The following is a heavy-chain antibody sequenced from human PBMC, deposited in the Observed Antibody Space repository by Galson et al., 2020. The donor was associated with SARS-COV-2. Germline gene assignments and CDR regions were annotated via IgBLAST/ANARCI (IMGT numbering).Heavy chain of an antibody. J-gene: IGHJ4*02. CDR3: ARGYSSIDY. D-gene: IGHD6-19*01. V-gene: IGHV5-51*01. CDR1: GYIFPNSW. Sequence: GESLKLSCNGPGYIFPNSWLGWVRQMPGKGLEWMWIIYPGDSDTRYSPSFQGQDTIAADKSISTAYLQWSSLKASDTAMYYCARGYSSIDYWGQGTPVTVSS. CDR2: IYPGDSDT.